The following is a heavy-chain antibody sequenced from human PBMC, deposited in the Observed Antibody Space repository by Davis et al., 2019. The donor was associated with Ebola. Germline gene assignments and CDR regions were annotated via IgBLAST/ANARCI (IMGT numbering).Heavy chain of an antibody. Sequence: GESLKISCVASEFTFRSYWFHWVRQAPGKGLEWVSRIDTDGSTTNYADSVRGRFTISRGNAKNTLFLQMNSLRAEDTALYYCARDRVEDGRFGEAAYWGQGTLVTVSS. J-gene: IGHJ4*02. V-gene: IGHV3-74*01. CDR2: IDTDGSTT. CDR3: ARDRVEDGRFGEAAY. CDR1: EFTFRSYW. D-gene: IGHD3-10*01.